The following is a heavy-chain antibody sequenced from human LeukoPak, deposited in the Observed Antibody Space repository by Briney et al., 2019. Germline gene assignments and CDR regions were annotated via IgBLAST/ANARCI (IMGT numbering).Heavy chain of an antibody. CDR1: GFTFSRYA. CDR2: ISGNGDTT. J-gene: IGHJ2*01. Sequence: PGGSLRLSCAASGFTFSRYAMTWVRQAPGKGLEWVSPISGNGDTTYYADSVKGRFTISRDNSKNTLYLQMNSLRVEGTAVYYCAKGPHDRGYWYFDLWGRGTLVTVSS. V-gene: IGHV3-23*01. CDR3: AKGPHDRGYWYFDL.